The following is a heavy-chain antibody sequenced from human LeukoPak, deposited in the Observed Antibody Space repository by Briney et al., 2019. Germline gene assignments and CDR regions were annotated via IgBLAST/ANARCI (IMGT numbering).Heavy chain of an antibody. CDR3: ARRPQNYGADY. Sequence: GGSLRLSCAASGFTFSSYAMSWVRQAPGKGLEWVSAISGSGGSTYYADSVKGRFIISRDNSKNTLFLQMNSLRAEDTAVYYCARRPQNYGADYWGQGTLVTVSS. CDR1: GFTFSSYA. CDR2: ISGSGGST. V-gene: IGHV3-23*01. D-gene: IGHD4-17*01. J-gene: IGHJ4*02.